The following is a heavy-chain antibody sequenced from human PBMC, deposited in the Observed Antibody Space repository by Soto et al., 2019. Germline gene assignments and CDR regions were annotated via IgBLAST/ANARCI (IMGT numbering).Heavy chain of an antibody. CDR1: GGSFSGYY. V-gene: IGHV4-34*01. J-gene: IGHJ4*02. CDR2: INHSGST. Sequence: QVQLQQWGAGLLKPSETLSLTCAVYGGSFSGYYWSWIRQPPGKGLEWIGEINHSGSTNYNPSLKSRVTLSVDTSKNQFSLKLSSVTAADTAVYYCARGNGGYYGAGLDYWGQGTLVTVSS. CDR3: ARGNGGYYGAGLDY. D-gene: IGHD3-22*01.